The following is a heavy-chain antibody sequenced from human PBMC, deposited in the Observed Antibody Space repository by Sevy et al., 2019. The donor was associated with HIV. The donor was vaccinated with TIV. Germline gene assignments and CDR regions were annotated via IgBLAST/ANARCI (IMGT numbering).Heavy chain of an antibody. Sequence: GGSLRLSCAASGFTFSSYAMHWVRQAPGKGLEWVAVISYDGSNKYYADSVKRRFTISRDNSKNTLYLQMNSLRAEDTAVYYCARVRNYYYYYGMDVWGQGTTVTVSS. V-gene: IGHV3-30-3*01. CDR2: ISYDGSNK. CDR3: ARVRNYYYYYGMDV. CDR1: GFTFSSYA. J-gene: IGHJ6*02.